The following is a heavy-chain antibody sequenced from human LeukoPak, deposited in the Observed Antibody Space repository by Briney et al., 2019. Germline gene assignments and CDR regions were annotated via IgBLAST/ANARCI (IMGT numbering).Heavy chain of an antibody. Sequence: GGSLRLSCAASGFTFSSYGMHWVRQAPGKGLEWVAVIWYDGSNKYYADSVKGRFTISRDNSKNTLYLQMNSLRAEDTAVYYCARDSIDYYDSSGYSFLLDYWGQGTLVTVFS. V-gene: IGHV3-33*01. D-gene: IGHD3-22*01. CDR3: ARDSIDYYDSSGYSFLLDY. CDR2: IWYDGSNK. CDR1: GFTFSSYG. J-gene: IGHJ4*02.